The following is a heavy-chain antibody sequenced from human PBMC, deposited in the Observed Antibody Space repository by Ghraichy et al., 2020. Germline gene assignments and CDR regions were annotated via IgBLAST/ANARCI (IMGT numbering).Heavy chain of an antibody. CDR2: IYYRGRT. D-gene: IGHD4-17*01. J-gene: IGHJ4*02. Sequence: SETLSLTCTVSGASINSSTHYWGWIRQPPGKGLEWIGSIYYRGRTNYNLSLKSRAILSIDTSKNQFSLKLDSVTATDTAVYYCARLQDYAVIPLFWGQGTLVTVSS. V-gene: IGHV4-39*01. CDR1: GASINSSTHY. CDR3: ARLQDYAVIPLF.